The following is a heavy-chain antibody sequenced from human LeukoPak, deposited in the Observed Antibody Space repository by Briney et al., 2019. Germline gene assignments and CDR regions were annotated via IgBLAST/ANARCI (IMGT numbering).Heavy chain of an antibody. CDR2: IHPNSGGT. V-gene: IGHV1-2*02. D-gene: IGHD3-10*01. CDR1: GYTFTAYY. CDR3: ARDGDYGSGSYYRGFFDY. Sequence: ASVKVSCKASGYTFTAYYMHWVRQAPGQGLEWMGWIHPNSGGTNYAQRFQGRVTMTSDTSISTAYMELSRLRSDDTAVYYCARDGDYGSGSYYRGFFDYWGREPRSPSPQ. J-gene: IGHJ4*02.